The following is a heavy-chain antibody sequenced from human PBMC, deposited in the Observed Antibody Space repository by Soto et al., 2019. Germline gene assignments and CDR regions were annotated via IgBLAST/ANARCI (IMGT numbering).Heavy chain of an antibody. V-gene: IGHV4-31*03. CDR1: GGSISSGSYY. CDR3: ATRTDYYYGSGSLGGMDV. D-gene: IGHD3-10*01. J-gene: IGHJ6*02. CDR2: IYYSGST. Sequence: QVQLQESGPGLVKPSQTLSLTCTVSGGSISSGSYYWSWIRQLPGKGLEWIGYIYYSGSTYYKPSLKSRVTISVDTSKNQSSLKLNSVTAADTAVYYCATRTDYYYGSGSLGGMDVWGQGTTVTVSS.